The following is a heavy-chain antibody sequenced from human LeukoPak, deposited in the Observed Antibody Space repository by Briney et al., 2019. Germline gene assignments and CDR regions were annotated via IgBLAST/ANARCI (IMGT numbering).Heavy chain of an antibody. J-gene: IGHJ3*01. V-gene: IGHV3-7*01. CDR3: AKEGDYYGSESYRDGFDL. CDR2: VKQDGSEK. Sequence: GGSLRLSCAASGFTFSSYWMSWVRQAPGKGLEWVANVKQDGSEKYYVDSVKGRFTISRDNSKNTLYLQMNSLRAEDTAVYYCAKEGDYYGSESYRDGFDLWGQGTMVTVSS. D-gene: IGHD3-10*01. CDR1: GFTFSSYW.